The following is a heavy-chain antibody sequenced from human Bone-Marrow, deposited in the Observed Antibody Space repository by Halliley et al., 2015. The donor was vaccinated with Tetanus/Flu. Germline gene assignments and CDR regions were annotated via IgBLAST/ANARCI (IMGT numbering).Heavy chain of an antibody. Sequence: EWVGFIRRGASGGTTDYAASVGGRFSIPRDDTENIAYLQMSSLQVDGTAIYYCARDRADGTDDCWGQGTLVPVSS. V-gene: IGHV3-49*02. CDR3: ARDRADGTDDC. D-gene: IGHD6-13*01. J-gene: IGHJ4*02. CDR2: IRRGASGGTT.